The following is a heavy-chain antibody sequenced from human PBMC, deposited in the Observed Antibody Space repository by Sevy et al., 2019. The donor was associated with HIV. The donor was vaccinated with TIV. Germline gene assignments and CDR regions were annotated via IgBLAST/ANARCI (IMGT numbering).Heavy chain of an antibody. CDR3: AHTPIGYCSSTSCPHGKYFDY. CDR1: GFSLSTSGVG. CDR2: IYWNDDK. Sequence: SGPTLVKPTQTLTLTCTFSGFSLSTSGVGVGWIRQPPGKALEWLALIYWNDDKRYSPSLKSRLTITKDTSKNQVFLTMTNMDPVDTATYYCAHTPIGYCSSTSCPHGKYFDYWGQGTLVTVSS. J-gene: IGHJ4*02. D-gene: IGHD2-2*01. V-gene: IGHV2-5*01.